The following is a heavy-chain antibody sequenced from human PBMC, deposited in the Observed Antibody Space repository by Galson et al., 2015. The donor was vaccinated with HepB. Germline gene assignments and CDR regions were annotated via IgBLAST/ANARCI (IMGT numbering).Heavy chain of an antibody. D-gene: IGHD6-19*01. J-gene: IGHJ4*02. CDR3: AREICIAVAGHKGDLDY. CDR1: GYTFTSYG. CDR2: ISAYNGNT. V-gene: IGHV1-18*01. Sequence: SVKVSCKASGYTFTSYGISWVRQAPGQGLEWMGWISAYNGNTNYAQKLQGRVTMTTDTSTSTAYMELRSLRSDDTAVYYCAREICIAVAGHKGDLDYWGQGTLVTVSS.